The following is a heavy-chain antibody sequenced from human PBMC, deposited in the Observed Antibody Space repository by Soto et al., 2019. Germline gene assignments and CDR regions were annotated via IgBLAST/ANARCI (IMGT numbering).Heavy chain of an antibody. Sequence: SETLSLTCTASGASIITDNYFWVWIRQSPRRGLELTGSISYSGRTYDNPSLQSRVTISIDASKNQFSLKLTSVTTADTAVYYCARRRASDYGGNHHPYYFDRWGQGALVTVSS. J-gene: IGHJ4*02. V-gene: IGHV4-39*01. D-gene: IGHD4-17*01. CDR2: ISYSGRT. CDR3: ARRRASDYGGNHHPYYFDR. CDR1: GASIITDNYF.